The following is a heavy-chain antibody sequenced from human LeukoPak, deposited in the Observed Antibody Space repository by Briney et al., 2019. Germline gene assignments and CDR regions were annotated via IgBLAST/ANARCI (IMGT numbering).Heavy chain of an antibody. CDR1: GGTFSSYA. CDR2: IIPIFGTA. J-gene: IGHJ4*02. V-gene: IGHV1-69*13. Sequence: SVKVSCKASGGTFSSYAISWARQAPGQGLEWMGGIIPIFGTANYAQKFQGRVTIAADESTSTAYMELSSLRSEDTAVYYCARGITPDYFDYWGQGTLVTVSS. CDR3: ARGITPDYFDY.